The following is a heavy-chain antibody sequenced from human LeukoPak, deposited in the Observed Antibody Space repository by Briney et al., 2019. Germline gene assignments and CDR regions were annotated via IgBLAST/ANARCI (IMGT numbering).Heavy chain of an antibody. Sequence: PSETLSLTCAVYGGSFSGYYWSWIRQPPGKGLEWIGEINHSGSTNYNPSLKNRVTISVDTSKNQFSLKLSSVTAADTAVYYCARRDISSGWSFDYWGQGTLVTVSS. CDR3: ARRDISSGWSFDY. CDR2: INHSGST. CDR1: GGSFSGYY. D-gene: IGHD6-19*01. J-gene: IGHJ4*02. V-gene: IGHV4-34*01.